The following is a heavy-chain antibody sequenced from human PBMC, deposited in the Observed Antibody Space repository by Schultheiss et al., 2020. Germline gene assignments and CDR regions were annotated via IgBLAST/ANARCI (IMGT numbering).Heavy chain of an antibody. D-gene: IGHD6-13*01. CDR3: AKGAYSSSSFLDN. CDR1: GFTFDDYA. CDR2: ITWNSDNI. J-gene: IGHJ4*02. Sequence: GGSLRLSCAASGFTFDDYAMHWVRQAPGKGLEWVSGITWNSDNIGYVDSVKGRFTISRDNANNSLFLQMNSLRPEDTALYFCAKGAYSSSSFLDNWGLGTLVTVSS. V-gene: IGHV3-9*01.